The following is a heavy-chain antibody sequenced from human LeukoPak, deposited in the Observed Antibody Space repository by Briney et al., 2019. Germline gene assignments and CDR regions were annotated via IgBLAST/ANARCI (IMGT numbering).Heavy chain of an antibody. CDR2: ITESGAKT. CDR1: GFTFSDYA. CDR3: ARVEYYYGMDV. V-gene: IGHV3-23*01. J-gene: IGHJ6*02. Sequence: GGSLRLSCAASGFTFSDYAMTWVRQGPGQGLEWVASITESGAKTYYADSVKGRFTISRDNAKNTLYLQMNSLRAEDTAVYYCARVEYYYGMDVWGQGTTVTVSS.